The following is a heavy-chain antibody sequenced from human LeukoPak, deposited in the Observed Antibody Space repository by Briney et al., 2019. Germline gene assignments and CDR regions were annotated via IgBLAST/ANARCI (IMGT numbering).Heavy chain of an antibody. V-gene: IGHV4-39*07. CDR1: GGSISSSSYY. CDR2: IYYSGST. Sequence: SETLSLTCTVSGGSISSSSYYWGWIRQPPGKGLEWIGSIYYSGSTYYNPSLKSRVTISVDTFNNQFSLRLISVTAADTAIYYCARADCSGGSCYSFFDPWGQGTLVTVSS. J-gene: IGHJ5*02. CDR3: ARADCSGGSCYSFFDP. D-gene: IGHD2-15*01.